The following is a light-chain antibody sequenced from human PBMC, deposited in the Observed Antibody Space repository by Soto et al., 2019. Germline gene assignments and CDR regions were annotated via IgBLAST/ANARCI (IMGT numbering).Light chain of an antibody. CDR3: HQRQSWPRT. Sequence: ESVLTQSPGTLSLSPGERATLSCRASQSLSSSYLAWYQQKPGQAPRLLIYYTSNRATGIPARFSGSGSGTDFTLTISSLAPEDFAIYYCHQRQSWPRTFGQGTKVDIK. CDR2: YTS. J-gene: IGKJ1*01. V-gene: IGKV3D-20*02. CDR1: QSLSSSY.